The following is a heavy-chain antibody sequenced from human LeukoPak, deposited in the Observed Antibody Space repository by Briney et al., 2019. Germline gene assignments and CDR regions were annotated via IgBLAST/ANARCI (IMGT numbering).Heavy chain of an antibody. CDR1: GVSISNNYFY. CDR3: ARGAYSFDY. J-gene: IGHJ4*02. CDR2: VHHTGST. Sequence: SETLSLTCSVSGVSISNNYFYWAWIRQPPGQGLELIGYVHHTGSTFHNSSLKSRVTISADTSKNQFSLRLSSMTAADTAVYYCARGAYSFDYWGQGTLVTVSS. V-gene: IGHV4-39*07.